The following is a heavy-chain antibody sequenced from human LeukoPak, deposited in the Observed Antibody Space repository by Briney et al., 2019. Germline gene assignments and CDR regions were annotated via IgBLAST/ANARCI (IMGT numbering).Heavy chain of an antibody. CDR1: GFTFDDYA. D-gene: IGHD2/OR15-2a*01. V-gene: IGHV3-43D*04. Sequence: GGSLRLSCAASGFTFDDYAMHWVRQAPGKGLEWVSLISWDGGSTYYADPVKGRFTISRDNSKNSLYLQMNSLRAEDTALYYCAKSAGAFPYYYYMDVWGKGTTVTVSS. CDR3: AKSAGAFPYYYYMDV. CDR2: ISWDGGST. J-gene: IGHJ6*03.